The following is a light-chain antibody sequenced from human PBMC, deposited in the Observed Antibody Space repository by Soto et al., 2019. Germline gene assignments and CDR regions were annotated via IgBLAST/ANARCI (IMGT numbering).Light chain of an antibody. CDR3: HQYGNSPQT. CDR1: QSVSSY. V-gene: IGKV3-20*01. J-gene: IGKJ1*01. CDR2: GAS. Sequence: EIVITQSPGTLSVSPVERATLSCRASQSVSSYLAWYQQKPGQAPRLLIYGASSRATGIPDRFSGSGSGTVFTLTINILEPDDFAVYYCHQYGNSPQTFGQGTKVDI.